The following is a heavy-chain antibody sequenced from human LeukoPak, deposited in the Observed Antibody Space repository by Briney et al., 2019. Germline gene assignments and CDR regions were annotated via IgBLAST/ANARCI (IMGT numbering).Heavy chain of an antibody. D-gene: IGHD4-17*01. CDR1: GGSISSYY. J-gene: IGHJ4*02. CDR3: AREPPGDYGFDY. V-gene: IGHV4-59*13. Sequence: PSETLSLTCTVSGGSISSYYWSWIRHPPGRGLGGIGYIYYSGSTNYNPSLKSRVTISVDTSKNQFSLKLSSVTAADTAVYYCAREPPGDYGFDYWGQGTLVTVSS. CDR2: IYYSGST.